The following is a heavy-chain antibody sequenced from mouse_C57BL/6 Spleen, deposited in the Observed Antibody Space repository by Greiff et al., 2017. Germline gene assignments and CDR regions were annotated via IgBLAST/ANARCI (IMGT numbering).Heavy chain of an antibody. V-gene: IGHV5-4*01. CDR2: ISDGGSYT. D-gene: IGHD4-1*01. J-gene: IGHJ2*01. CDR3: ARDRGLGRSCDY. CDR1: GFTFSSYA. Sequence: EVQLVESGGGLVKPGGSLKLSCAASGFTFSSYAMSWVRQTPEKRLEWVATISDGGSYTYYPDNVKGRFTISRDNAKNNLYLQMSHLKSEDTAMYYCARDRGLGRSCDYWGQGTTLTVST.